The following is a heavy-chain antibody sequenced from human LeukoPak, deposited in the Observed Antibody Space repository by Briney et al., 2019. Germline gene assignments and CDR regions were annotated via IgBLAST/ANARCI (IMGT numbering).Heavy chain of an antibody. CDR2: IKQDGSEK. Sequence: GESLRLSCSASGFPFDTYAMSWVRQAPGKGLEWVANIKQDGSEKYYVDSVKGRFTISRDNSKNMLYLEMNSLSTEDTAVYYCAKDRWELLQYYLFLDYWGQGTLVTVSS. V-gene: IGHV3-7*01. D-gene: IGHD1-26*01. J-gene: IGHJ4*02. CDR3: AKDRWELLQYYLFLDY. CDR1: GFPFDTYA.